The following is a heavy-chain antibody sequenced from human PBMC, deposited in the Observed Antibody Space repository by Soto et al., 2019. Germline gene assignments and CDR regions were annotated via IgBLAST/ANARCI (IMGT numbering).Heavy chain of an antibody. Sequence: QVQLVQSGAEVKKPGASVKVSCKASGYTFTSYYMHWVRQAPGQGLEWMGIINPSGGSTSYAQKFQGRVTMTRDTSTSTVYMELSSLRSEDTAVYYCARASENDYSNYSPFDYWGQGTLVTVSS. J-gene: IGHJ4*02. CDR1: GYTFTSYY. D-gene: IGHD4-4*01. CDR2: INPSGGST. CDR3: ARASENDYSNYSPFDY. V-gene: IGHV1-46*01.